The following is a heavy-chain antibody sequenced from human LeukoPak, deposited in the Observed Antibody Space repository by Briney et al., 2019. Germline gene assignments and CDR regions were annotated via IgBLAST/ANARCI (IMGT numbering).Heavy chain of an antibody. J-gene: IGHJ5*02. CDR1: GFTFSSYT. V-gene: IGHV3-21*01. CDR3: ARGKTSQNIVTRKTYNWFDP. D-gene: IGHD2/OR15-2a*01. Sequence: TGGSLRLSCAASGFTFSSYTMNWVRQAPGKGLEWVSSISSSSDYIYYADSVKGRFTISRDNAKNSLYLQMKSLRAEDTAVYYCARGKTSQNIVTRKTYNWFDPWGQGTLVTVSS. CDR2: ISSSSDYI.